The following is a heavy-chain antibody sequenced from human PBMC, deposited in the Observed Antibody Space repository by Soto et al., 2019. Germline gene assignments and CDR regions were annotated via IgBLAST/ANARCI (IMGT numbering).Heavy chain of an antibody. CDR3: SSSWEY. CDR2: ISSSSSTI. CDR1: GFSFSSYS. Sequence: PGGSLRLSCAASGFSFSSYSMNWVRQAPGKGLEWVSYISSSSSTIDYADSVKGRFTISRDNAKNSLYLQMNSLRAEDTAVYYCSSSWEYWGQGALVTVSS. J-gene: IGHJ4*02. V-gene: IGHV3-48*01. D-gene: IGHD6-13*01.